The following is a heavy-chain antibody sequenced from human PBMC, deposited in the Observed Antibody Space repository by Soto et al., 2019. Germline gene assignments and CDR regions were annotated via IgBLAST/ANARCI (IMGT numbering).Heavy chain of an antibody. Sequence: SETLSLTCTVSGGSISSSTYYWGWIRQPPGKGMERLGHIFYSGSPYYSPSLKSRLTISVDTSTNQLYLKLGSLPAADAAVYPSARHVGHQLRYSYYGMDVWGKGPTVAASS. CDR3: ARHVGHQLRYSYYGMDV. D-gene: IGHD2-2*01. CDR1: GGSISSSTYY. J-gene: IGHJ6*04. CDR2: IFYSGSP. V-gene: IGHV4-39*01.